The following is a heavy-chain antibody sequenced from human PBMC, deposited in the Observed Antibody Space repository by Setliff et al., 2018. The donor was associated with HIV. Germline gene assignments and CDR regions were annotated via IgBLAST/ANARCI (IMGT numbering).Heavy chain of an antibody. V-gene: IGHV4-39*01. Sequence: SETLSLTCTVSGGSISSGSYYWSWIRQPPGKGLEWIGSIYYSGSTYYNPSLKSRVTISVDTSKNQFSLKLSSVTAADTAVYYCASPIYGSGSYYAFDIWGPGTMVTVSS. CDR1: GGSISSGSYY. J-gene: IGHJ3*02. CDR3: ASPIYGSGSYYAFDI. CDR2: IYYSGST. D-gene: IGHD3-10*01.